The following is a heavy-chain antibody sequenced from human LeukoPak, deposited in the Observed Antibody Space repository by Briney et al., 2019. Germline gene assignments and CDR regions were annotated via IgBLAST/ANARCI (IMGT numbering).Heavy chain of an antibody. J-gene: IGHJ4*02. D-gene: IGHD3-10*01. CDR3: AKGLWFGEYNPFDY. V-gene: IGHV3-9*01. CDR1: GFTFDDYA. Sequence: GGSKRLSCAASGFTFDDYAMHWVRQAPGKGLEWVSGISWNSGSIGYADSVKGRFTISRDNAKNSLYLQMNSLRAEDTALYYCAKGLWFGEYNPFDYGGQGTLVTVSS. CDR2: ISWNSGSI.